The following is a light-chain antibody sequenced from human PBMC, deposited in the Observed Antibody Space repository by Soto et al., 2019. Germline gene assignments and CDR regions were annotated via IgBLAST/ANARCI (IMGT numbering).Light chain of an antibody. CDR1: HDVSQW. Sequence: DIQMTQSPSTLSASVGDGITITCRASHDVSQWLAWYQHKPGKAPKLLIYKASTLDTGVSSRFSGRGSGTEFTLNITNLQPDDFATYYCQEYNSDSYSFGQGTKVDIK. V-gene: IGKV1-5*03. CDR2: KAS. J-gene: IGKJ2*01. CDR3: QEYNSDSYS.